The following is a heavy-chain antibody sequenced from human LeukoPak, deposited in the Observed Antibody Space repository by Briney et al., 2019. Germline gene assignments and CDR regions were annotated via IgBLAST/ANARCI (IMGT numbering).Heavy chain of an antibody. Sequence: SETLSLTCTVSGGSISGSAYYWGWIRQPPGKGLEWIGNIDYSGRSYYSPSLKSRITISVDTSKNQFSLKLTSVTAADTAVYYCGTNEGPWGQGTLVTV. CDR1: GGSISGSAYY. J-gene: IGHJ5*02. CDR3: GTNEGP. D-gene: IGHD1-1*01. CDR2: IDYSGRS. V-gene: IGHV4-39*01.